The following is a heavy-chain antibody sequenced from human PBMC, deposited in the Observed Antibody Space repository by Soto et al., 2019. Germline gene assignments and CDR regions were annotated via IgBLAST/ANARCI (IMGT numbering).Heavy chain of an antibody. V-gene: IGHV2-5*01. CDR2: IYWNDDK. CDR1: GFSLSTDGVG. Sequence: SGPTLVNPTQTLTLTCPFSGFSLSTDGVGVGWIRQPPGKALEWLALIYWNDDKRYSPFLKSRLTIAKDTSKNQVVLTMTNVDPADTATYYCARRPRYSNYFDYWGQGTLVTVSS. CDR3: ARRPRYSNYFDY. D-gene: IGHD4-4*01. J-gene: IGHJ4*02.